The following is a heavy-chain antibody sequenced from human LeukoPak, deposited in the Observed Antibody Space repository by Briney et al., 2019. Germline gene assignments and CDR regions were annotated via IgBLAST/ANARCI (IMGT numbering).Heavy chain of an antibody. Sequence: KPSETLSLTCTVSGGSISNYDWTWIRQPPGKGLECIGYISYSGSTNYNPSLKSRVTISLDTSKNQFSLKLSSVTAADTAVYYCARVFAANRGDWFDPWGQGTLVTVSS. CDR3: ARVFAANRGDWFDP. D-gene: IGHD1-14*01. CDR2: ISYSGST. J-gene: IGHJ5*02. V-gene: IGHV4-59*01. CDR1: GGSISNYD.